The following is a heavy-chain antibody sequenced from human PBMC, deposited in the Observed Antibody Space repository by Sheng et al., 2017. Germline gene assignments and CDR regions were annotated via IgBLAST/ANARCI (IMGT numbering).Heavy chain of an antibody. Sequence: QVQLQESGPGLVKPSETLSLTCTVSGGSINSYYWSWIRQPPGKGLEYIGYVYYSGSTNYNPSLKSRVTISVDTSKNQFSLKLSSVTAADTAVYYCARRTLAGGWSYYYFDYWGQGTLVTVSS. D-gene: IGHD6-19*01. CDR3: ARRTLAGGWSYYYFDY. V-gene: IGHV4-59*01. CDR2: VYYSGST. J-gene: IGHJ4*02. CDR1: GGSINSYY.